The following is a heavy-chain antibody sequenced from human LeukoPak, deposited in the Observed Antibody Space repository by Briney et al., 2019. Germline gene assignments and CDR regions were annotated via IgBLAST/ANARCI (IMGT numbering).Heavy chain of an antibody. Sequence: SETLSLTCTVPGVSISSTTLYWGWVRQSPGKGLEWIGTIYYSGSTYYNPSLKSRVTISVDTSKNQFSLRLTSVTAADTAVYYCASLTVTMSGSYYYYYGMDVWGQGTTVTVSS. J-gene: IGHJ6*02. CDR2: IYYSGST. D-gene: IGHD4-17*01. CDR1: GVSISSTTLY. V-gene: IGHV4-39*01. CDR3: ASLTVTMSGSYYYYYGMDV.